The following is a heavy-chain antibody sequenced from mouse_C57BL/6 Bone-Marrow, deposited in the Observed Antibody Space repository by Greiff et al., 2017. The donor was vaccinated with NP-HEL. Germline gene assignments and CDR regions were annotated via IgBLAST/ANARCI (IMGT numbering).Heavy chain of an antibody. V-gene: IGHV14-2*01. CDR3: ARLYDGYYYWYFDV. J-gene: IGHJ1*03. CDR1: GFNITDYY. CDR2: IDPEDGET. Sequence: VQLQQSGAELVKPGASVKLSCTASGFNITDYYMHWVKQRTEQGLEWIGRIDPEDGETKYAPKFQGKATITADTSSNTAYLQLSSLTSEDTAVYYCARLYDGYYYWYFDVWGTGTTVTVSS. D-gene: IGHD2-3*01.